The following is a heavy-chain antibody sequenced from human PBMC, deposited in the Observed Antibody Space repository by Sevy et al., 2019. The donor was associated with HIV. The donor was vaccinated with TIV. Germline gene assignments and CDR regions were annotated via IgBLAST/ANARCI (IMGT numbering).Heavy chain of an antibody. CDR1: GFTFSNYA. Sequence: GGSLRLSCAGSGFTFSNYAMHWVRQAPGKGLECVAGLWSHGRREYYADFAKGRFTISRDNSKNTVYLHMDSLRTDDTAVYYCAKEDDAFDVWGQGTMSPSPQ. CDR2: LWSHGRRE. CDR3: AKEDDAFDV. J-gene: IGHJ3*01. V-gene: IGHV3-33*03.